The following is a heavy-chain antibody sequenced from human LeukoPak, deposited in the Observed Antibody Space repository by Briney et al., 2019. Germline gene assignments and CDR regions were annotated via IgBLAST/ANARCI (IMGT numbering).Heavy chain of an antibody. CDR2: ISSSSSYI. Sequence: GGSLRLSCAASGFTFSSYSMNWVRQAPGKGLEWVSSISSSSSYIYYADSVKGRFTISRDNAKNSLYLQMNSLRAEDTAVYYCAIVPRGQQPSDPWSQGTLVTVSS. CDR3: AIVPRGQQPSDP. V-gene: IGHV3-21*01. CDR1: GFTFSSYS. D-gene: IGHD6-13*01. J-gene: IGHJ5*02.